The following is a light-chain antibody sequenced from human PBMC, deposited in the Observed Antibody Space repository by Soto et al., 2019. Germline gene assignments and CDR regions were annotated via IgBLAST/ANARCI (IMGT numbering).Light chain of an antibody. CDR1: QNLRSR. CDR3: QQSYSTPRT. J-gene: IGKJ1*01. Sequence: IQMTQSPSTLSASVGDRVTITCRASQNLRSRLAWFQQKPGKAPKLLIYDASSLESGVPSRFSGSGSGTDFTLTISSLQPEDFATYYCQQSYSTPRTFGQGTKVDIK. CDR2: DAS. V-gene: IGKV1-39*01.